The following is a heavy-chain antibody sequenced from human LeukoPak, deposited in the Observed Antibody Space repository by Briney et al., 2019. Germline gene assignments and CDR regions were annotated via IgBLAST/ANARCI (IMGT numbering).Heavy chain of an antibody. V-gene: IGHV1-18*01. J-gene: IGHJ4*02. D-gene: IGHD3-22*01. Sequence: ASVKVSCKASGYTFTSHGISWVRQAPGQGLEWMGWISAYNGNTNYAQKLQGRATMTTNTSTSTAYMELRSLRSDDTAVYYCSRDLHYYDSTDPSGYWGQGTLVTVSS. CDR1: GYTFTSHG. CDR2: ISAYNGNT. CDR3: SRDLHYYDSTDPSGY.